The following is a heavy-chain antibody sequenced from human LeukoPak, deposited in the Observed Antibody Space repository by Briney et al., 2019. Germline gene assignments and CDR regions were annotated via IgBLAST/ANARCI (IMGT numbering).Heavy chain of an antibody. CDR1: GFTFSSYA. V-gene: IGHV3-30*04. CDR3: TRGMDIVIVPAATLDY. D-gene: IGHD2-2*03. Sequence: HGRSLRLSCAASGFTFSSYAMHWVRQAPGKGLEWVAVISYDGSNKYYADSVKGRFTISRDNSKNTLYLQMNSLRAEDTAVYYCTRGMDIVIVPAATLDYWGQGTLVTVSS. J-gene: IGHJ4*02. CDR2: ISYDGSNK.